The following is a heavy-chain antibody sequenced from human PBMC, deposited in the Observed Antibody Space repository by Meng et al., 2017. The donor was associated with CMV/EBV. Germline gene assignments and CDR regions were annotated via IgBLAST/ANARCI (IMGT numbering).Heavy chain of an antibody. J-gene: IGHJ6*02. CDR3: ARDLAVAGSYYYYGMDV. V-gene: IGHV3-48*03. Sequence: GESVKISCAASGFTFSSYEMNWVRQAPGKGLEWVSYISSSGSTIYYADSVKGRFTISRDNAKNSLYLQMNSLRAEDTAVYYCARDLAVAGSYYYYGMDVWGQGTTVTVSS. CDR2: ISSSGSTI. D-gene: IGHD6-19*01. CDR1: GFTFSSYE.